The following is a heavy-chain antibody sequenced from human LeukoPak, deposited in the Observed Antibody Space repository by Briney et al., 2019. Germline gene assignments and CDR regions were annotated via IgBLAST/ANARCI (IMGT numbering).Heavy chain of an antibody. CDR2: INHSGST. CDR1: GGSFSGYY. Sequence: SETLSLTCAVYGGSFSGYYWSWIRQPPGKGLEWIGEINHSGSTNYNPSLKSRVTISVDTSKNQFSLKLSSVTAADTAVYYCARGELELSNLFDYWGQGTLVTVSS. V-gene: IGHV4-34*01. D-gene: IGHD1-7*01. CDR3: ARGELELSNLFDY. J-gene: IGHJ4*02.